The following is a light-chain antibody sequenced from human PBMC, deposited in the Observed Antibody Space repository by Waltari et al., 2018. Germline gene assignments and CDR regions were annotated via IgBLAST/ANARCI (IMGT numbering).Light chain of an antibody. Sequence: QSVLTQPPSASGTPGQKVTISCNGSSSNIGSNYVSCYQQLPGTAPNRLIFKNNQRPPGVPDRFSDSKSGTSASLAINGLRSEDEADYYCAAWDDSLSGLVLGGGTKVTVL. J-gene: IGLJ3*02. V-gene: IGLV1-47*01. CDR3: AAWDDSLSGLV. CDR2: KNN. CDR1: SSNIGSNY.